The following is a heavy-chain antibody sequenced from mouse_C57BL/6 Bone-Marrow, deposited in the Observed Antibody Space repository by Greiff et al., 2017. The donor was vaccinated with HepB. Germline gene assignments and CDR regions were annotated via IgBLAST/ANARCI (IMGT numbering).Heavy chain of an antibody. CDR1: GYTFTSYW. V-gene: IGHV1-74*01. CDR2: IHPSDSDT. Sequence: QVQLQQPGAELVKPGASVKVSCKASGYTFTSYWMHWVKQRPGQGLEWIGRIHPSDSDTNYNQKFKGKATLTVDKSSSTAYMQLSSLTSEDSAVYYCTAITTVVATTGPYYFDYWGQGTTLTVSS. J-gene: IGHJ2*01. D-gene: IGHD1-1*01. CDR3: TAITTVVATTGPYYFDY.